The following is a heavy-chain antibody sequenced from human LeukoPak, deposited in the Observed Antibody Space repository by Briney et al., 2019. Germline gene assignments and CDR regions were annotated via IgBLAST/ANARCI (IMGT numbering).Heavy chain of an antibody. V-gene: IGHV1-46*01. CDR2: INPSGGST. CDR1: GYTFTSYY. CDR3: ARARGENWSLYYGMDV. Sequence: ASVKVSCKASGYTFTSYYMHWVRQAPGQGLEWMGIINPSGGSTSYAQKFQGRVTMTRDTSTSTVYMELSSLRSEDTAVYYCARARGENWSLYYGMDVWGQGTTVTVSS. J-gene: IGHJ6*02. D-gene: IGHD3-16*01.